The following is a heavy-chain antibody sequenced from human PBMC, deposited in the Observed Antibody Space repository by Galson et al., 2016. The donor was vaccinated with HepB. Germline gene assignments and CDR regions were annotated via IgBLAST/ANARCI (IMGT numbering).Heavy chain of an antibody. CDR1: GFTFNTYA. CDR3: AKGGYYGSGVPWGFDY. D-gene: IGHD3-10*01. Sequence: SLRLSCAASGFTFNTYAMSWVRQAPGKGLEWVSSISGSGDITYSADSVKGRFTISRDNPKHTVYLQMNSLRVEDTAVYYCAKGGYYGSGVPWGFDYWGQGTTVTVSS. J-gene: IGHJ4*03. CDR2: ISGSGDIT. V-gene: IGHV3-23*01.